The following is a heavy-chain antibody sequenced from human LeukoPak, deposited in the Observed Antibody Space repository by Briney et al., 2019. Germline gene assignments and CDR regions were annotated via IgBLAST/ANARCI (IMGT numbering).Heavy chain of an antibody. V-gene: IGHV3-30-3*01. J-gene: IGHJ4*02. Sequence: GGSLRLSCAASGFTFSSYAMHWVRQAPGKGLEWVAVISYDGSNKYYADSVKGRFTISRDNSKNTLYLQMDSLRAEDTAVYYCARDVKGYSYGLFDYWGQGTLVTVSS. D-gene: IGHD5-18*01. CDR3: ARDVKGYSYGLFDY. CDR1: GFTFSSYA. CDR2: ISYDGSNK.